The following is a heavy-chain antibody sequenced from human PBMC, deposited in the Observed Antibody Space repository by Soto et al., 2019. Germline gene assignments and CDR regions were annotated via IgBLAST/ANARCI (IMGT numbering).Heavy chain of an antibody. CDR1: GFIFSNYA. J-gene: IGHJ4*02. CDR2: ISDTGDSA. CDR3: AKDVSYGGKRPYYFDY. Sequence: GGSLRLSCAASGFIFSNYAMSWVRQAPGKGLEWVSGISDTGDSAYFPDSVKGRFTTSRDNSKNTLYLQMNSLRAEDTAVYYCAKDVSYGGKRPYYFDYWGQGTLVNVSS. D-gene: IGHD4-17*01. V-gene: IGHV3-23*01.